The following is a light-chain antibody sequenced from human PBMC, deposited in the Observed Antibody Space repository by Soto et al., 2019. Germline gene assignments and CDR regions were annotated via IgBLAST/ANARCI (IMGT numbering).Light chain of an antibody. J-gene: IGLJ2*01. CDR1: TGAVTSGYY. CDR3: LLFYGDAVV. V-gene: IGLV7-43*01. Sequence: QAVVTQEPSLTVSPGGTVTLTCASSTGAVTSGYYPNWFQQKPGQPPRALIYSTTYKHSWTPARFSRSLLGGKAALTLSGVQPEDEAEYYCLLFYGDAVVFGGGTKLTVL. CDR2: STT.